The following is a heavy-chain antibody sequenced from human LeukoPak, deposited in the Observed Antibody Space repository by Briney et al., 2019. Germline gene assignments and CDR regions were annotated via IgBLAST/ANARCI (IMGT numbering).Heavy chain of an antibody. CDR3: ARDGSTYCSGGSCYSGYFDY. J-gene: IGHJ4*02. V-gene: IGHV3-7*01. CDR1: GFTFSSYW. D-gene: IGHD2-15*01. CDR2: IKQDGSEK. Sequence: GGSLRLSCAASGFTFSSYWMSWVRQAPGKGLEWVANIKQDGSEKYYVDSVKGRFTISRDNAKNSLYLQMNSLRAEDTAVYYCARDGSTYCSGGSCYSGYFDYWGQGTLVTVSS.